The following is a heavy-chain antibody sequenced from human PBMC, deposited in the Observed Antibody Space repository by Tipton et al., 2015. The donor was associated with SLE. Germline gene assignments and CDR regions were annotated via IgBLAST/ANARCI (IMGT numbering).Heavy chain of an antibody. Sequence: SLRLSCAASGFTVSSNYMSWVRQAPGKGLEWVSVIYSGGSTYYADSVKGRFTISRDNSKNTLYLQMNSLRAEDTAVYYRARESGSAGYFDYWGQGTLVTVSS. J-gene: IGHJ4*02. CDR3: ARESGSAGYFDY. D-gene: IGHD1-26*01. CDR2: IYSGGST. CDR1: GFTVSSNY. V-gene: IGHV3-53*05.